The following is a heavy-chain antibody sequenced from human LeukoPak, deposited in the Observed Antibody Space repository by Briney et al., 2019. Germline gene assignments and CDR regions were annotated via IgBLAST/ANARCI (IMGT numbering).Heavy chain of an antibody. J-gene: IGHJ4*02. Sequence: SETLSLTCTVSGGSISSSSYYWGWIRQPPGKGLEWIGSIYYSGSTYYNPSLKSRVTVSVDTSKNQFSLKLSSVTAADTAVYYCARQSGMGIDYWGQGTLVTVSS. CDR2: IYYSGST. D-gene: IGHD7-27*01. V-gene: IGHV4-39*07. CDR3: ARQSGMGIDY. CDR1: GGSISSSSYY.